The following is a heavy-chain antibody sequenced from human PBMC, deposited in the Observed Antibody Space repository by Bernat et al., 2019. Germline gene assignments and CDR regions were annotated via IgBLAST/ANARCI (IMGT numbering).Heavy chain of an antibody. D-gene: IGHD2-15*01. CDR2: IWYDGSNK. Sequence: QVQLVESGGGVVQPGRSLRLSCAASGFTFSSYGMHWVRQAPGKGLEWVAVIWYDGSNKYYADSVKGRFTISRDNSKNTLYLQMNSLSAEDTAVYYCARGCRYGSCPFSIDYWGQGTLVTVSS. CDR1: GFTFSSYG. V-gene: IGHV3-33*01. CDR3: ARGCRYGSCPFSIDY. J-gene: IGHJ4*02.